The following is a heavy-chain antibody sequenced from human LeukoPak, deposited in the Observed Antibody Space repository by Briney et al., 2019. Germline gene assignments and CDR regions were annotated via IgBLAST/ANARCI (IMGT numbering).Heavy chain of an antibody. CDR1: GGSIGTYY. J-gene: IGHJ6*03. D-gene: IGHD3-16*02. Sequence: PSETLSLTCIVSGGSIGTYYWSWIRQSPGKGLEWIGYIYVTGSARYNPYLQSRVTISVDTSRNQFFLKMSSVTAADTAVYYCARHIGGGIEDMDVWGTGTKVTVSS. CDR3: ARHIGGGIEDMDV. CDR2: IYVTGSA. V-gene: IGHV4-59*08.